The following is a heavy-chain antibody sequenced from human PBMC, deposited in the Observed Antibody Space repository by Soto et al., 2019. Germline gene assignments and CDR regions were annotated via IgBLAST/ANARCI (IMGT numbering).Heavy chain of an antibody. Sequence: SETHSLTCTVSGGSGRSGSYYWSWIRKPPGKGLEWIGYIYYSGSTNYNPSLKSRVTISVDTSKNQFSLKLSSVTAADTAVYYCARVMIMVREYYFDYWGQGTLVTVSS. V-gene: IGHV4-61*01. CDR2: IYYSGST. J-gene: IGHJ4*02. CDR3: ARVMIMVREYYFDY. CDR1: GGSGRSGSYY. D-gene: IGHD3-10*01.